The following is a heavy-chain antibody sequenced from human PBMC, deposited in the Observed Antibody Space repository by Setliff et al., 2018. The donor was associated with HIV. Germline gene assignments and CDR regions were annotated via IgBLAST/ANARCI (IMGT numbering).Heavy chain of an antibody. CDR2: IHPSDFDT. D-gene: IGHD2-21*02. V-gene: IGHV5-51*01. J-gene: IGHJ4*02. CDR1: GYTFTNYW. Sequence: GESLKISCKASGYTFTNYWIGWVRQMPGKGLEWVGVIHPSDFDTRYGPSFQGQVTISADRSVSTAYLQWRSLKASDTAMYYCTRRRRAPGTAPLEAFWGRGTLVTVS. CDR3: TRRRRAPGTAPLEAF.